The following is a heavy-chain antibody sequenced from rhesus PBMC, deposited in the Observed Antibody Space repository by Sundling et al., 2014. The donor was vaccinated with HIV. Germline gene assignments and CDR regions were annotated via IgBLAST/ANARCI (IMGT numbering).Heavy chain of an antibody. V-gene: IGHV3-103*01. D-gene: IGHD1-20*01. Sequence: EVQLVESGGGLVQPGGPVRLSCAASGFTFSRYGIYWVRQAPGKGLEWISAISSGGDNTYYADSVKGQFTISRDNSKNTLSLQMNSLRVEDTAVYYCATAIAGTFDGLDSWGQGVVVTVSS. CDR3: ATAIAGTFDGLDS. CDR2: ISSGGDNT. J-gene: IGHJ6*01. CDR1: GFTFSRYG.